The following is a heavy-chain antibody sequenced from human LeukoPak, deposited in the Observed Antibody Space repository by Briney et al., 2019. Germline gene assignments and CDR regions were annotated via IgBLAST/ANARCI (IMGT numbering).Heavy chain of an antibody. CDR2: ISYDGSNK. CDR3: ARDPPIVVVPAGDI. Sequence: GGSLRLSCAASGFTFSGYGMHWVRQAPGKGLEWVAVISYDGSNKYYADSVKGRFTISRDNSKNTLYLQMNSLRAEDTAVYYCARDPPIVVVPAGDIWGQGTMVTVSS. V-gene: IGHV3-30*19. J-gene: IGHJ3*02. CDR1: GFTFSGYG. D-gene: IGHD2-2*01.